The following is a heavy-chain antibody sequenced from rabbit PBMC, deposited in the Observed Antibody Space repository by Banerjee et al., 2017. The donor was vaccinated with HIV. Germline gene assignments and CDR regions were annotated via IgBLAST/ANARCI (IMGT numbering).Heavy chain of an antibody. J-gene: IGHJ4*01. Sequence: QEQLEESGGDLVQPEGSLTLTCKASGFSFSNRHWICWVRQAPGKGLEWSACIATGASGSTYYASWAKGRFTISKTSSTAVTLQMTSLTAADTATYFCARWYRYDDYGDYLHYFSLWGQGTLVTVS. CDR2: IATGASGST. CDR3: ARWYRYDDYGDYLHYFSL. D-gene: IGHD2-1*01. CDR1: GFSFSNRHW. V-gene: IGHV1S45*01.